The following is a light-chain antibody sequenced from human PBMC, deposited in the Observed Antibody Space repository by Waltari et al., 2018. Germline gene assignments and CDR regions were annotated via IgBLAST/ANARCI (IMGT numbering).Light chain of an antibody. V-gene: IGKV3-20*01. CDR1: QSIGNY. Sequence: ELLLTQSPGTLSLSPGERATLSCRASQSIGNYLVWYQQKPGQAPRLLMYEASRRATGIPDRFSGSGSGTDFSLTISRLEPEDFAVYYCQNHERLPATFGQGTKVEIK. CDR2: EAS. J-gene: IGKJ1*01. CDR3: QNHERLPAT.